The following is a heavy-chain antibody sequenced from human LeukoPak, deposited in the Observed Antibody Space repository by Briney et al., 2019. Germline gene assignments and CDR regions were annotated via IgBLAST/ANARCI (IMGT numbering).Heavy chain of an antibody. D-gene: IGHD4-17*01. CDR1: GGSISSYY. Sequence: SETLSLTGTGSGGSISSYYWSWIRQPPGKGLEWIGYIYYSGSTNYNPSLKSRVTMSVDTSKNQFSLKLSSVTAADTAVYYCARGVYGDYDPLDYYYYGMDVWGQGTTVTVSS. CDR2: IYYSGST. CDR3: ARGVYGDYDPLDYYYYGMDV. J-gene: IGHJ6*02. V-gene: IGHV4-59*12.